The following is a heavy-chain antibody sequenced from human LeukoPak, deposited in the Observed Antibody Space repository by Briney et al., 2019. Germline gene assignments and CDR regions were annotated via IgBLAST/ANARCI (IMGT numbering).Heavy chain of an antibody. J-gene: IGHJ4*02. D-gene: IGHD3-10*01. CDR2: ISGSGGST. CDR3: AKDMGGSGRLRDPFDY. V-gene: IGHV3-23*01. Sequence: PGGSLRLSCAASGFTFSSYAMSWVRQAPGKGLEWVSAISGSGGSTYYADSVKGRFTISRDNSKNTLYLQMNSVGADDTAVYYCAKDMGGSGRLRDPFDYWGQGTMVTVSS. CDR1: GFTFSSYA.